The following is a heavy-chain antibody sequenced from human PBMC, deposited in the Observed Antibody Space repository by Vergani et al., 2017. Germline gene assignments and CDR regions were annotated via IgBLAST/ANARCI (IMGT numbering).Heavy chain of an antibody. CDR3: ATKSCGTPGGQIGYFRE. J-gene: IGHJ1*01. V-gene: IGHV3-30*03. CDR2: ISYDGTQK. Sequence: QVHLVESGGGVVQPGRSLRLSCVVSGFTSSYYGMHWVRQAPGKGLEWVAVISYDGTQKYYADSVKGRFTISRDNYKSTLYLQMNSLRTEDTAVYYCATKSCGTPGGQIGYFREWGQGTLVTVSS. D-gene: IGHD1-1*01. CDR1: GFTSSYYG.